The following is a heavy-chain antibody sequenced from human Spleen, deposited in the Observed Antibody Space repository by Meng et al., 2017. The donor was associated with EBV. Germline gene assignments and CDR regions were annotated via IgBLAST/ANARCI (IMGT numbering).Heavy chain of an antibody. CDR2: IYWDDDK. J-gene: IGHJ4*02. Sequence: QITLKESGPPLVKPTPTLTLTCTFSGFSLSTSGVGVGWVRQPPGKTLEWLALIYWDDDKRYSPSLKSRLTVTKGTSKNQVVLTMTNMGLVDTGTYYCAHTAYDVRNGYSNFDFWGQGTLVTVSS. D-gene: IGHD3-3*01. CDR3: AHTAYDVRNGYSNFDF. V-gene: IGHV2-5*02. CDR1: GFSLSTSGVG.